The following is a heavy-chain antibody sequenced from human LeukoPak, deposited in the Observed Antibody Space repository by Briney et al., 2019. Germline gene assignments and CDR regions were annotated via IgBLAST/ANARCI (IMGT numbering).Heavy chain of an antibody. CDR3: ARTLRPSVYYYYGMDV. V-gene: IGHV4-34*01. CDR1: GGSFSGYY. J-gene: IGHJ6*02. CDR2: INHSGST. Sequence: SETLSLTCAVYGGSFSGYYWSWIRQPPGKGLEWIGEINHSGSTNYNPSLKSRVTISVDTSKNQFSLKLSSVTAADTAVYYCARTLRPSVYYYYGMDVWGQGTTVTVSS. D-gene: IGHD6-6*01.